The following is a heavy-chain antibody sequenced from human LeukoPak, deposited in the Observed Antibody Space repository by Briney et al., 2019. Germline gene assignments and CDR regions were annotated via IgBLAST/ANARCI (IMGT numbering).Heavy chain of an antibody. D-gene: IGHD6-13*01. V-gene: IGHV4-34*01. CDR1: GGSFSGYS. CDR3: ARGLAAAGTGVYFDY. CDR2: INHSGST. Sequence: SETLSLNCAVYGGSFSGYSWSWIRQPPGKGLEWIGEINHSGSTNYNPSLKSRVTISVDTSKNQFSLKLRFVTAADTAVYYCARGLAAAGTGVYFDYWGQGTLVSVSS. J-gene: IGHJ4*02.